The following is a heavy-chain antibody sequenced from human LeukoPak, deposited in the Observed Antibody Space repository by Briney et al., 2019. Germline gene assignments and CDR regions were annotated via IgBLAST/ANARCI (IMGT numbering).Heavy chain of an antibody. CDR1: GFTFSSYG. J-gene: IGHJ4*02. CDR3: AKRAIKTGTHFDY. CDR2: IWYDGSNK. V-gene: IGHV3-33*06. D-gene: IGHD1-1*01. Sequence: PGGSLRLSCAASGFTFSSYGMHWVRQAPGKGLEWVAVIWYDGSNKYYADSVKGRFTISRDNSKNTLYLQMNSLRAEDTAVYYCAKRAIKTGTHFDYWGQGTLVTVSS.